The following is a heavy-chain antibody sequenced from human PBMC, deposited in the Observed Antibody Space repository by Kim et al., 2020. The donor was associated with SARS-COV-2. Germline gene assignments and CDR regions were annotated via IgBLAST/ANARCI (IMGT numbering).Heavy chain of an antibody. V-gene: IGHV3-48*02. CDR3: ARDADIVVVPPDAFDI. Sequence: YHADSGKGRFTLSRDNAKNSLYLQMNSLRDEDTAVYYCARDADIVVVPPDAFDIWGQGTMVTVSS. D-gene: IGHD2-2*01. J-gene: IGHJ3*02.